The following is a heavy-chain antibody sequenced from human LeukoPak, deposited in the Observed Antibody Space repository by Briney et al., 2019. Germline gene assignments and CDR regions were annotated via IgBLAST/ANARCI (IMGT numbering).Heavy chain of an antibody. CDR2: IYTSGST. D-gene: IGHD3-22*01. J-gene: IGHJ5*02. V-gene: IGHV4-4*07. CDR3: ARGGRTYDPGFDP. CDR1: GGSISGYY. Sequence: SETLSLTCTGSGGSISGYYWSWIRQPAGGGLEWIGRIYTSGSTNYNPSLKSRVTMSIDTSRNQFSLKVNSVTAADTAVYYCARGGRTYDPGFDPWGQGSLVTVSS.